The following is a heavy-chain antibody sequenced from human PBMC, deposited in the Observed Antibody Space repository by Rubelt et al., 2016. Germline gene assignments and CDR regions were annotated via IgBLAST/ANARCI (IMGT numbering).Heavy chain of an antibody. CDR2: INHSGST. J-gene: IGHJ4*02. CDR1: GGSFSGYY. D-gene: IGHD6-13*01. CDR3: ATLRTAAGTWPSSRDY. Sequence: QVQLQQWGAGLLKPSETLSLTCAVYGGSFSGYYWSWIRQPPGKGLEWIGEINHSGSTNYNPSLKSRVTISVDTSKNQFSLKLASDTAADTAVYHCATLRTAAGTWPSSRDYWGQGTLVTVSS. V-gene: IGHV4-34*01.